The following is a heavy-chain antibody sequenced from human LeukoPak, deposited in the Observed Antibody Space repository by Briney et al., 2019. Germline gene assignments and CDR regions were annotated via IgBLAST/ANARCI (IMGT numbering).Heavy chain of an antibody. CDR1: GGSISSGNYY. CDR3: AGGVVPAAINWFDP. V-gene: IGHV4-30-2*01. Sequence: PSQTLSLTCTVSGGSISSGNYYWTWIRQPPGKGLEWIGYIYHSGSTYYNPSLKSRVTISLDGSKNQFSLKLSSVTAADTAVYYCAGGVVPAAINWFDPWGQGTLVTVSS. CDR2: IYHSGST. J-gene: IGHJ5*02. D-gene: IGHD2-2*02.